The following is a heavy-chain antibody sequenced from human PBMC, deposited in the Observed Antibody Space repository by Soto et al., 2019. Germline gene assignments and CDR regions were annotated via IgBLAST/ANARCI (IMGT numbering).Heavy chain of an antibody. CDR2: IYWDDDK. J-gene: IGHJ5*02. CDR1: GFSLSTRGVG. CDR3: AHSYYCSGSLPFAP. V-gene: IGHV2-5*02. D-gene: IGHD3-10*01. Sequence: QITLKECGPTLVKPTQTLTLTCTFSGFSLSTRGVGVGWIRQPPGKALQWLALIYWDDDKRYIPSLKSRRTITNDTSKNQVVLTMTNIDPVDTATYYCAHSYYCSGSLPFAPWGQGTLVTVSS.